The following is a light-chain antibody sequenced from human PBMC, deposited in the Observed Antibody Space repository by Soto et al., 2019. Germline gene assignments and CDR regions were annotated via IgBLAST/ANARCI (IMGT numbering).Light chain of an antibody. CDR1: QDIRSD. V-gene: IGKV1-6*01. Sequence: AIQMTQSPSSLSASVGDRVTITCRASQDIRSDLSWYQQKPGEAPNLLIYGASILQSGVPSTFSGNGSGTDFTLTISSLQPEDFATYYCLQDYNFPLTFGGGTKVEIK. J-gene: IGKJ4*01. CDR3: LQDYNFPLT. CDR2: GAS.